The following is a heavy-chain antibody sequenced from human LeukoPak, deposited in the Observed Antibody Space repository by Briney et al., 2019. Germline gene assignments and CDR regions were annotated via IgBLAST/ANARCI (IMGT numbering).Heavy chain of an antibody. CDR2: INPNSGGT. CDR1: GYTFTGYY. Sequence: GASVKVSCKASGYTFTGYYMHWVRQAPGQGLEWMGWINPNSGGTNYAQKFQGRVTMTRDTSISTAYMELSRLRSDDTAVYYCAKSQAATHDAFDIWGQGTMVTVSS. CDR3: AKSQAATHDAFDI. V-gene: IGHV1-2*02. J-gene: IGHJ3*02. D-gene: IGHD2-15*01.